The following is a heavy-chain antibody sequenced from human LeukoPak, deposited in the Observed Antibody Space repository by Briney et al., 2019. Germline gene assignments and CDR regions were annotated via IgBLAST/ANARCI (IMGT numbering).Heavy chain of an antibody. CDR2: MNPNSGNT. D-gene: IGHD4-17*01. CDR1: GYTFTSYD. CDR3: ARGDYGDFNPPLQH. V-gene: IGHV1-8*01. Sequence: GASVKVSCKASGYTFTSYDINWVRQATGQGLEWMGWMNPNSGNTGYAQKFQGWVTMTRNTSISTAYMELSSLRSEDTAVYYCARGDYGDFNPPLQHWGQGTLVTVSS. J-gene: IGHJ1*01.